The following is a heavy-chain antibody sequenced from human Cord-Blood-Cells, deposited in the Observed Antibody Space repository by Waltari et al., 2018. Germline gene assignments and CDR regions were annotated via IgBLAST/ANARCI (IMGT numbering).Heavy chain of an antibody. J-gene: IGHJ3*02. CDR1: GFTFSSYS. Sequence: EVQLVESGGGLVKPGGSLRLSCAASGFTFSSYSMNWVRQAPGKGLEWVSSISSSSSYIYYADSVKGRFTISRDNAKNPLYLQMNSLRAEDTAVYYCAREEGDAFDIWGQGTMVTVSS. CDR2: ISSSSSYI. CDR3: AREEGDAFDI. V-gene: IGHV3-21*01.